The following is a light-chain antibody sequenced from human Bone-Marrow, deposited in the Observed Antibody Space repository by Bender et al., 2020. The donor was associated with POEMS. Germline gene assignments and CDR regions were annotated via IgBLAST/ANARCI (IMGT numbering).Light chain of an antibody. Sequence: HSALTQPASVSGSPGQSVTISCTGTTSDVGSYHLVSWYQHHPGEAPKLIISEDTNRPSGVSNRFSASKSGFTASLTISGLQAEDAADYYCSSYAGGSVVFGGGTKVTVL. CDR3: SSYAGGSVV. CDR1: TSDVGSYHL. J-gene: IGLJ2*01. V-gene: IGLV2-23*01. CDR2: EDT.